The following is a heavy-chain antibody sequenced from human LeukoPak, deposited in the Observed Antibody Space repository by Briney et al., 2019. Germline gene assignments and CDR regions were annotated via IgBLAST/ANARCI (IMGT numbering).Heavy chain of an antibody. J-gene: IGHJ6*03. D-gene: IGHD2-15*01. V-gene: IGHV4-39*07. CDR2: IYYSGYT. CDR3: ARFPGSAEYRHYYYMDV. Sequence: SETLSLTCTVSGGSISSSSYYWGWIRQPPGKGLEWIGSIYYSGYTYYNPSLESRVTISVDTSKNQFSLKLSSVTAADTAVYYCARFPGSAEYRHYYYMDVWGKGTTVTVSS. CDR1: GGSISSSSYY.